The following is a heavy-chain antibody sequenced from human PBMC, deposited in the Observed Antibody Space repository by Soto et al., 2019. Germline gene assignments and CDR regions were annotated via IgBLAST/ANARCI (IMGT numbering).Heavy chain of an antibody. Sequence: GESLKISCAASGFTFSSYAMSWVRQAPGKGLEWVSAISGSGGSTYYADSVKGRFTISRDNSKNTLYLQMNSLRAEDTAVYYCAKDHSSSWYVDYWGQGTLVTVSS. CDR2: ISGSGGST. D-gene: IGHD6-13*01. V-gene: IGHV3-23*01. CDR1: GFTFSSYA. J-gene: IGHJ4*02. CDR3: AKDHSSSWYVDY.